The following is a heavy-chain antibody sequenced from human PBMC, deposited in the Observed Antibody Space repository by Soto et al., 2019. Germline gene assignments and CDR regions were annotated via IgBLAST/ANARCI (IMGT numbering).Heavy chain of an antibody. CDR1: GGSISSGDYY. CDR3: AREGKGDGYNHFDY. D-gene: IGHD5-12*01. Sequence: SETLSLTCTVSGGSISSGDYYWSWIRQPPGKGLEWIGYIYYSGSTYYNPSLKSRVTISVDTSKNQFSLKLSSVTAADTAMYYCAREGKGDGYNHFDYWGQGTLVTVSS. V-gene: IGHV4-30-4*01. J-gene: IGHJ4*02. CDR2: IYYSGST.